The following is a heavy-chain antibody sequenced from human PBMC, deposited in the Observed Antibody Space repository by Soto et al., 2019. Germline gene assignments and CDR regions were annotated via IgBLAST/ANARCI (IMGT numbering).Heavy chain of an antibody. CDR3: ATDCGLGSPTTVTQYYCDI. CDR2: FDPEDGET. Sequence: QVQLVQSGAEVKKPGASVKVSCKVSGYTLTELSMHWVRQAPGKGLEWMGGFDPEDGETIYAQKFQGRVTMTEDTSTDTAYMELSSLRSEDTAVYYCATDCGLGSPTTVTQYYCDIWGQGTMGTVSS. D-gene: IGHD4-17*01. CDR1: GYTLTELS. J-gene: IGHJ3*02. V-gene: IGHV1-24*01.